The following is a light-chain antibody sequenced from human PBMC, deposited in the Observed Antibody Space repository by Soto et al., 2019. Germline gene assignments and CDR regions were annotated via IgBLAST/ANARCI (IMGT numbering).Light chain of an antibody. CDR3: SSYAGSRNVV. V-gene: IGLV2-14*02. CDR1: SSDVGTYNL. CDR2: EVT. Sequence: QSALTQPASVSGSPGQSITISCTGTSSDVGTYNLVSWYQQHPGKAPKLMIYEVTKRPSGVPDRFSGSKSGNTASLTVSGLQAEDEADYYCSSYAGSRNVVFGGGTQLTVL. J-gene: IGLJ2*01.